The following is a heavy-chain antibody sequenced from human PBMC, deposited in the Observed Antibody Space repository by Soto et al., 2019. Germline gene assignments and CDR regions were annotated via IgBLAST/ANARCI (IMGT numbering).Heavy chain of an antibody. V-gene: IGHV3-74*01. CDR1: GFTFSTYW. CDR2: INSDGSST. J-gene: IGHJ4*02. D-gene: IGHD1-26*01. Sequence: EVQLVESGGGLVQPGGSLRLSCAASGFTFSTYWMNWVRQAPGKGLVWVSRINSDGSSTNYADSVKGRFTISRDNAKNTLYLQMNSLRAEDTAVFYCAREPSIVGAFDYWGQGTLVTVSS. CDR3: AREPSIVGAFDY.